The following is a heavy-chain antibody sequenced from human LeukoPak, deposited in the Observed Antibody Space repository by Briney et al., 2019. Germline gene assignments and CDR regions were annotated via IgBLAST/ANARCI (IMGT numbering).Heavy chain of an antibody. D-gene: IGHD5-18*01. J-gene: IGHJ4*02. CDR1: GGSMTTHH. V-gene: IGHV4-59*11. Sequence: SETLSLTCTVSGGSMTTHHWNWIRQPPGKGLEWIGYVFDSGRTKENPSLKSRVTLSADTSKNQLSLRLSSVTAADTAVYYCTTIKRGNIFGYFDFWGQGILVTVSS. CDR3: TTIKRGNIFGYFDF. CDR2: VFDSGRT.